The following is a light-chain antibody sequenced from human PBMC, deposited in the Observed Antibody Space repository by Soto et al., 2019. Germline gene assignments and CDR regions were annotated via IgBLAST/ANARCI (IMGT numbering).Light chain of an antibody. V-gene: IGKV3D-20*02. Sequence: EFVLTQSPGTLSLSPGERATLSCRASQTVRNNYLAWYQQKPGQAPRLLIYDASSRATGIPDRFSGGGSGTDFTRSLGRLEFEDCAVYHRQQRSSPTLTVGGGTNVDIK. CDR2: DAS. CDR1: QTVRNNY. CDR3: QQRSSPTLT. J-gene: IGKJ4*01.